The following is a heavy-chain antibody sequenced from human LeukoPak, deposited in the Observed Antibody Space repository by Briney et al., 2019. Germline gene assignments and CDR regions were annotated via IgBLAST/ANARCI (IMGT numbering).Heavy chain of an antibody. J-gene: IGHJ4*02. CDR3: ARRNTADASIDF. D-gene: IGHD2/OR15-2a*01. CDR2: IFYSGGST. Sequence: SETLSLTCTVSGGSIIGHWWSWIRQPPGEGLEWIGDIFYSGGSTNYNPSLKSRLTMSLDTSKNQFSLKLTSVTAAGTAMYYCARRNTADASIDFWGQGTLVTASS. CDR1: GGSIIGHW. V-gene: IGHV4-59*08.